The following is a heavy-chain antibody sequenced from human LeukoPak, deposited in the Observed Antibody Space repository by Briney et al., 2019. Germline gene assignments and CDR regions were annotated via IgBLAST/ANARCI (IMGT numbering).Heavy chain of an antibody. CDR2: IYHNGST. CDR1: GYSISSGYY. V-gene: IGHV4-38-2*02. D-gene: IGHD3-3*01. Sequence: SETLSLTCTVSGYSISSGYYWGWIRQPPGKGLEWIGNIYHNGSTDYNPSLKSRVTISVDTSKNQFSLKLSSVTAADTAVYYCAADFWSGTNIIDYWGQGTLVTVSS. CDR3: AADFWSGTNIIDY. J-gene: IGHJ4*02.